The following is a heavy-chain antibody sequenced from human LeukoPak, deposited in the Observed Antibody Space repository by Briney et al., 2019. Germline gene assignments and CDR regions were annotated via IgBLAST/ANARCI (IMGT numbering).Heavy chain of an antibody. Sequence: SETLSLTCTVSGGSISSSSYYWGWIRQPPGKGLEWIGSIYYSGSTYYNPSLKSRVTISVDTSKNQFSLKLSSVTAADTAVYYCARQADCSSTSCYRTDYYYYYYMDVWGKGTTVTISS. V-gene: IGHV4-39*01. J-gene: IGHJ6*03. CDR1: GGSISSSSYY. CDR3: ARQADCSSTSCYRTDYYYYYYMDV. D-gene: IGHD2-2*01. CDR2: IYYSGST.